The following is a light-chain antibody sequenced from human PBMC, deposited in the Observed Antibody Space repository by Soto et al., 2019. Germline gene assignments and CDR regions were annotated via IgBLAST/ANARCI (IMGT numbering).Light chain of an antibody. CDR3: QVWDSSSDHPRV. CDR2: YDS. CDR1: NIGSKS. V-gene: IGLV3-21*04. J-gene: IGLJ2*01. Sequence: SYELTQPPSASVAPGKTARITCGGNNIGSKSGHWYQQKPGQAPVLVIYYDSDRPSGIPERFSGSNSGNTATLTISRVEAGDEADDDGQVWDSSSDHPRVFGGGTKLTVL.